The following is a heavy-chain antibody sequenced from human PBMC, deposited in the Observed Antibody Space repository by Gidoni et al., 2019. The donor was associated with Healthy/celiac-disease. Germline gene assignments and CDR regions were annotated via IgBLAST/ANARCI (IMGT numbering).Heavy chain of an antibody. CDR3: ARRRDYYGSGSTFDP. D-gene: IGHD3-10*01. CDR2: INHSGST. V-gene: IGHV4-34*01. CDR1: GGSFSGYY. J-gene: IGHJ5*02. Sequence: QVQLQQWGAGLLKPSETLSLTCAVYGGSFSGYYWSWIRQPPGKGLEWIGEINHSGSTNYNPSLKSRVTISVDTSKNQFSLKLSSVTAADTAVYYCARRRDYYGSGSTFDPWGQGTLVTVSS.